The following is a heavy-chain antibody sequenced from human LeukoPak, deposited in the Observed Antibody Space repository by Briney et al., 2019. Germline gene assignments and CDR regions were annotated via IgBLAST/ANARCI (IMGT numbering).Heavy chain of an antibody. CDR3: AKDGYVYSGYDDYGDRYFDY. V-gene: IGHV3-30*18. D-gene: IGHD5-12*01. CDR2: ISYDGSNK. J-gene: IGHJ4*02. Sequence: GGSLRLSCAASGFTFSSYGMHWVRQAQGKGLEWVAVISYDGSNKYYADSVKGRFTISRDNSKNTLYLQMNSLRAEDTAVYYCAKDGYVYSGYDDYGDRYFDYWGQGTLVTVSS. CDR1: GFTFSSYG.